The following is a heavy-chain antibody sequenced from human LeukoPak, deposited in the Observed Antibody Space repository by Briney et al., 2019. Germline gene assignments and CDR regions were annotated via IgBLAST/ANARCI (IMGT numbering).Heavy chain of an antibody. V-gene: IGHV3-21*04. CDR3: ARDQRYCSSSSCPWEPFDY. D-gene: IGHD2-2*01. J-gene: IGHJ4*02. Sequence: GGSLRLSCAASGFTFSSYSMNWVRQAPGKGLEWVSSITSSSNYIYYADSVKGRFTISRDNAKNSLYLQMNSLRAEDTAVYYCARDQRYCSSSSCPWEPFDYWGQGTLVTVSS. CDR2: ITSSSNYI. CDR1: GFTFSSYS.